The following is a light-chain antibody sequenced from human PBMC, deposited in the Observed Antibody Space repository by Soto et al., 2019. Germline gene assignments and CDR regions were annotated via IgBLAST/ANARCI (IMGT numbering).Light chain of an antibody. J-gene: IGKJ1*01. CDR2: TAS. CDR3: QQTYSFPWT. V-gene: IGKV1-39*01. CDR1: QGISDS. Sequence: DIRMTQSPSSLSASVGDTVTITCRASQGISDSLSWFQHKPGEAPKLLIYTASSLQGGVPLRFSGGGSRTDFSITISGLQPEDSATYYCQQTYSFPWTFGQGTKVDIK.